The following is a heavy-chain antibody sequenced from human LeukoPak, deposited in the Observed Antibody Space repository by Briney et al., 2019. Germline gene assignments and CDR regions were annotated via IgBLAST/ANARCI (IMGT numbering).Heavy chain of an antibody. Sequence: SVKVSCRASGGTFSSYAISWVRQAPGQGLEWMGGIIPIFGTANYAQKFQGRVTITADESTSTAYMELSSLRSEDTAVYYCAVIVVVPAAIKRNWFDPWGQGTLVTVSS. V-gene: IGHV1-69*13. CDR3: AVIVVVPAAIKRNWFDP. D-gene: IGHD2-2*01. J-gene: IGHJ5*02. CDR1: GGTFSSYA. CDR2: IIPIFGTA.